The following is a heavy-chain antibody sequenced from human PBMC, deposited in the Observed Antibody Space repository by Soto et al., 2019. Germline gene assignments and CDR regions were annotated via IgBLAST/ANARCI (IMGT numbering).Heavy chain of an antibody. J-gene: IGHJ4*02. D-gene: IGHD3-22*01. V-gene: IGHV3-9*01. CDR2: ISWNSGSI. Sequence: GGSLRLSCAASGFTFSSYWMHWVRQAPGKGLEWVSGISWNSGSIGYADSVKGRFTISRDNAKNSLYLQMNSLRAEDTALYYCAKGFFDSSGYIDYWGQGTLVTVSS. CDR3: AKGFFDSSGYIDY. CDR1: GFTFSSYW.